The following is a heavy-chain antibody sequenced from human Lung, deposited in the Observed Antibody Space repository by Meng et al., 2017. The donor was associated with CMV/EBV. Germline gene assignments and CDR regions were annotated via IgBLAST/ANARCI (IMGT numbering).Heavy chain of an antibody. J-gene: IGHJ4*02. D-gene: IGHD1-26*01. CDR3: ARDEGATPFDY. Sequence: SCRASGYTFTACGISWVRQAPGQGLEWMGWINPYSGSTNYAQNLQGTVTMTTDTSTSTAYMELRSLRSDDTAVYYCARDEGATPFDYWGQGTLVTVSS. CDR1: GYTFTACG. V-gene: IGHV1-18*01. CDR2: INPYSGST.